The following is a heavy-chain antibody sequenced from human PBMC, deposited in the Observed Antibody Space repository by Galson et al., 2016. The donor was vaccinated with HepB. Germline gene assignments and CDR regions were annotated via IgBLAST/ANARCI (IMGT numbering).Heavy chain of an antibody. CDR3: ATGYEFWSGWDDFDI. CDR2: FDPEDGET. Sequence: SVKVSCKVSGNTLNELPMHWVRQAPGKGLEWMGGFDPEDGETIYAQKFQGRVTMTEDTSTDTAYMELSSLRSEDTAVYYCATGYEFWSGWDDFDIWGQGTMVSVSS. V-gene: IGHV1-24*01. J-gene: IGHJ3*02. D-gene: IGHD3-3*01. CDR1: GNTLNELP.